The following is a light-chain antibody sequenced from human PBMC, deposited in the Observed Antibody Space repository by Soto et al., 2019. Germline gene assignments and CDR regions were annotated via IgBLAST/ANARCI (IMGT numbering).Light chain of an antibody. CDR1: QSVNSN. CDR3: QQYNSWPRT. CDR2: GAS. Sequence: ELVMTQSPATLSVSPGERATLSCRASQSVNSNLAWYQPKPGQAPRLLIYGASSRATGIPARFSGSGSGTEFTLTITSLQSEDFAVYYCQQYNSWPRTFGQGTKVDIK. V-gene: IGKV3-15*01. J-gene: IGKJ1*01.